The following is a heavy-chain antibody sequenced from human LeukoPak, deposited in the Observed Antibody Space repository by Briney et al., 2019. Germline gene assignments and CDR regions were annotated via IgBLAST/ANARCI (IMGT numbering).Heavy chain of an antibody. J-gene: IGHJ5*02. CDR1: GYTFTGYY. Sequence: ASVKVSCKASGYTFTGYYMHWVRQAPGQGLEWMGRINPNSGGTNYAQKFQGRVTMTRDASISTAYMELSRLRSDDTAVYYCARVCCSSTSWLFDPWGQGTLVTVSS. CDR3: ARVCCSSTSWLFDP. V-gene: IGHV1-2*06. CDR2: INPNSGGT. D-gene: IGHD2-2*01.